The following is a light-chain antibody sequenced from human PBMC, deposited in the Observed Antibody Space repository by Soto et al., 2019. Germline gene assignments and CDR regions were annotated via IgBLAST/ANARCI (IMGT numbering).Light chain of an antibody. CDR1: SSDVGGYNY. V-gene: IGLV2-14*01. CDR3: SSYTSSSFYV. J-gene: IGLJ1*01. CDR2: DVS. Sequence: QSALTQPASVSGSPGQSITISCTGTSSDVGGYNYVSWYQQHPGKAPKLMIYDVSNRPSGVYNRFSGSKSGNTASLTISGLQAEDEADYYCSSYTSSSFYVFGTGTKLTVL.